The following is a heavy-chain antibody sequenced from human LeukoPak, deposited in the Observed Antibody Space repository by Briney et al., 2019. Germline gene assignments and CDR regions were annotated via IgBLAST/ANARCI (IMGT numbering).Heavy chain of an antibody. Sequence: GGSLRLSCAACGFSFSSYAMRWVRQAPGKGLKWVSAISGSGGSTYYADSVKGRFTISRDNSKNTLYLQMNSLRAEDTAVYYCAKFAYSYGSNWFDPWGQGTLVTVSS. V-gene: IGHV3-23*01. CDR3: AKFAYSYGSNWFDP. CDR1: GFSFSSYA. CDR2: ISGSGGST. D-gene: IGHD5-18*01. J-gene: IGHJ5*02.